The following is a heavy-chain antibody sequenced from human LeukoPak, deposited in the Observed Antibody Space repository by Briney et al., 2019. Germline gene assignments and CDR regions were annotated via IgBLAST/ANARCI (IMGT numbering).Heavy chain of an antibody. D-gene: IGHD3-22*01. CDR2: IIPIFGTA. CDR3: ASGYDSSGNDL. Sequence: SVTVSCQAYGGTFSSYAISWVRQAPGQGLEWMGGIIPIFGTANYAQKFQGRVTITTDESTSTAYMELSSLRSEDTAVYYCASGYDSSGNDLWGQGTLVTVSS. J-gene: IGHJ5*02. V-gene: IGHV1-69*05. CDR1: GGTFSSYA.